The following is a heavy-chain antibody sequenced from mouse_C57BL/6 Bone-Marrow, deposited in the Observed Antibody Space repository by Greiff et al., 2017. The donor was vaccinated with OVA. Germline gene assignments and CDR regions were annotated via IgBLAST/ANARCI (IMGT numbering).Heavy chain of an antibody. Sequence: VMLVESGAELMKPGASVKLSCKATGYTFTGYWIEWVKQRPGHGLEWIGEILPGSGSTNYNEKFKGKATFTADTSSNTAYMPRSSLTTEDSAIYYCAREGLGPSWFAYWGQGTLVTVSA. D-gene: IGHD4-1*01. CDR1: GYTFTGYW. CDR2: ILPGSGST. CDR3: AREGLGPSWFAY. V-gene: IGHV1-9*01. J-gene: IGHJ3*01.